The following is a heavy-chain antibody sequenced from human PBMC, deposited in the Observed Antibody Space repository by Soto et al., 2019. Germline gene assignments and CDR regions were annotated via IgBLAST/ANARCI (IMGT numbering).Heavy chain of an antibody. J-gene: IGHJ1*01. Sequence: EVQLVESGGGLVQPGGSLKLSCAASGFTFSGSAMHWVRQASGKGLEWVGRIRSKANSYSTAYAASVKGRFTISRDDSKNTAYLQMNSLKTEDTAVYYCTTTVTTTNWGQGTLVTVSS. V-gene: IGHV3-73*01. D-gene: IGHD4-17*01. CDR1: GFTFSGSA. CDR2: IRSKANSYST. CDR3: TTTVTTTN.